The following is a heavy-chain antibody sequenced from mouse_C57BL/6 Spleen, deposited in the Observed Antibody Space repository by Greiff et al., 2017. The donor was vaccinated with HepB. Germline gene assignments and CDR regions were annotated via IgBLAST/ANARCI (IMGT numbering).Heavy chain of an antibody. CDR1: GYTFTNYW. J-gene: IGHJ3*01. CDR2: IYPGGGYT. CDR3: ARSGDYDEGWFAY. D-gene: IGHD2-4*01. Sequence: VQLQQSGAELVRPGTSVKMSCKASGYTFTNYWIGWAKQRPGHGLEWIGDIYPGGGYTNYNEKFKGKATLTADKSSSTAYMQFSSLTSEDSAIYHCARSGDYDEGWFAYWGQGTLVTVSA. V-gene: IGHV1-63*01.